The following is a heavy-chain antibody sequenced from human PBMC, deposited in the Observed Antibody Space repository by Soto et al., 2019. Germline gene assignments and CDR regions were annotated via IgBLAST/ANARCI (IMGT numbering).Heavy chain of an antibody. Sequence: SETLSLTCTVSGGSITRSGSYWSWIRQHPGKGLEWIGYISYTGSTHYNPSLKSRVSVSADTSNNQFSLKLTSMTAADTAVYYCVRGGGYDSFDFWGQGLQVT. CDR3: VRGGGYDSFDF. CDR1: GGSITRSGSY. J-gene: IGHJ4*02. CDR2: ISYTGST. V-gene: IGHV4-31*03. D-gene: IGHD2-15*01.